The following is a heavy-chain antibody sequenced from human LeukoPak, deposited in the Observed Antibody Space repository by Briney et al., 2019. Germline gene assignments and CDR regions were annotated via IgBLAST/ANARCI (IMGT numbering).Heavy chain of an antibody. Sequence: PSETLSLTCTVSGGSISSYYWSWIRQPAGKGLEWIGRIYTSGSTNYNPSLKSRVTMSIDTSKNQFSLTMRSVTAADTAVYYCARTVAVSTYRNFDFWGQGTLVTVSS. CDR2: IYTSGST. V-gene: IGHV4-4*07. CDR1: GGSISSYY. J-gene: IGHJ4*02. D-gene: IGHD5/OR15-5a*01. CDR3: ARTVAVSTYRNFDF.